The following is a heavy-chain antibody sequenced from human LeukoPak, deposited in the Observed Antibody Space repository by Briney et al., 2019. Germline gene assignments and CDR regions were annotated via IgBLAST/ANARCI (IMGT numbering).Heavy chain of an antibody. CDR2: INPNSGGT. CDR1: GYTFTGYY. CDR3: ARGTGEDYGDYRYYFDY. Sequence: ASVKVSCKASGYTFTGYYMHWVRQAPGQGLEWMGWINPNSGGTNYAQKFQGRVTMTRDTSISTAYMELSRLRSDDTAVYYCARGTGEDYGDYRYYFDYWGQGTLVTVSS. D-gene: IGHD4-17*01. V-gene: IGHV1-2*02. J-gene: IGHJ4*02.